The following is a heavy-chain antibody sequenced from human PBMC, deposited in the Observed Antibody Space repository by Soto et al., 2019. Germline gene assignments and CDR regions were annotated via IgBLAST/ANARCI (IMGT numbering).Heavy chain of an antibody. D-gene: IGHD1-1*01. CDR2: ISANNGNT. V-gene: IGHV1-18*04. CDR1: GYTFSTYG. J-gene: IGHJ4*02. CDR3: ARDDGQLERRTGIDY. Sequence: QLVQSGAEVKKPGASVKVSCKASGYTFSTYGISWVRQAPGQGLEWMGWISANNGNTKYAQKLQGRVTMTTDTSTSTAYMELRSLRSDDTSVYYCARDDGQLERRTGIDYWGKGTVVTVSS.